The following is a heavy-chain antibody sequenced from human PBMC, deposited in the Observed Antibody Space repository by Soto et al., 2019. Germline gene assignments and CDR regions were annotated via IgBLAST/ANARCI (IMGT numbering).Heavy chain of an antibody. D-gene: IGHD3-9*01. CDR3: AHGRGARIRYFDWLLPYFDY. V-gene: IGHV2-5*02. J-gene: IGHJ4*02. CDR1: GFSLSTSGVG. Sequence: QITLKESGPPLVKPTQTLTLTCTFSGFSLSTSGVGVGWIRQPPGKALEWLALIYWDDDKRYSPSLKSRLTITKDTSKNQVVLTMTNMDPVDTATYYCAHGRGARIRYFDWLLPYFDYWGQGTLVTVSS. CDR2: IYWDDDK.